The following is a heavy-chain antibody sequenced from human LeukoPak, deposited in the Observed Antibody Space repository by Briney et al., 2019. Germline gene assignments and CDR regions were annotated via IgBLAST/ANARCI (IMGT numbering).Heavy chain of an antibody. D-gene: IGHD5-12*01. CDR1: GGSISSSSYY. CDR3: ARVSGDSGYDSRLTDAFDI. J-gene: IGHJ3*02. Sequence: SETLSLTCTVSGGSISSSSYYWGWIRQPPGKGLEWIESIYYSGSTYYNPSLKSRVTISVDTSKNQFSLKLSSVTAADTAVYYCARVSGDSGYDSRLTDAFDIWGQGTMVTVSS. V-gene: IGHV4-39*07. CDR2: IYYSGST.